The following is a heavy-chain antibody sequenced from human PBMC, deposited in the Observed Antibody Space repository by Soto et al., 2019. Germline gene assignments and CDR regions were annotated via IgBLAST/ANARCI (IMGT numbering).Heavy chain of an antibody. CDR2: ISSSSGTI. Sequence: EVQLVESGGGLVQPGGSLRLSCAASGFAFSSYSMNWVRQAPGKGLEWVSYISSSSGTIYYADSVKGRFTISRDNAKKSLYLQMNSLRAEDTAVYYCATYGDYNWYFDLWGRGTLVTVSS. J-gene: IGHJ2*01. CDR1: GFAFSSYS. V-gene: IGHV3-48*01. CDR3: ATYGDYNWYFDL. D-gene: IGHD4-17*01.